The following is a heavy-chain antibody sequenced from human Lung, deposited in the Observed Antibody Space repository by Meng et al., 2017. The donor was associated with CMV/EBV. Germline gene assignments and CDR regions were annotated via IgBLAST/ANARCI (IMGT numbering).Heavy chain of an antibody. V-gene: IGHV1-69*06. D-gene: IGHD6-13*01. CDR1: GGTFSNYA. CDR2: IIPVVGTV. Sequence: SXXVSXKASGGTFSNYAITWVRQAPGQGLEWMGGIIPVVGTVHYAQRFQGRVTITADKFTSTVYMELRSLKSEDTAIYYCAKDSRSSSWYLLAAYYYGSDVXGQGTTVTVSS. CDR3: AKDSRSSSWYLLAAYYYGSDV. J-gene: IGHJ6*02.